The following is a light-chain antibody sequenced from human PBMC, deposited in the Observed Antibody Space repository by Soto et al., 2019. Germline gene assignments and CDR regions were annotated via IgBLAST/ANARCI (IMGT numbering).Light chain of an antibody. CDR3: QQRSDWPST. Sequence: EIVLTQSPATLSLSPGERATLSCRASQSVSSYLAWYQQKPGQAPRLLIYDASNRATGIPARFSGSGSGTDFTLTISSLDPEDFAVYYCQQRSDWPSTFGEGTSVEIK. V-gene: IGKV3-11*01. CDR1: QSVSSY. J-gene: IGKJ4*01. CDR2: DAS.